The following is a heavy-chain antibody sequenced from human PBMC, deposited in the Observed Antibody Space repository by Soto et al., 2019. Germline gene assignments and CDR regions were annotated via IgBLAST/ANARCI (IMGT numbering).Heavy chain of an antibody. CDR3: ARDMGDGEGGYFDY. Sequence: EVQLVESGGGLVQPGGSLRLSCAASGFTFSSYWMSWVRQAPGKGLEWVANIKQDGSEKYYVDSVKGRFTISRENAKNSLYLQMNSLRAEDTAVYYCARDMGDGEGGYFDYWGQGTLVTVSS. CDR2: IKQDGSEK. D-gene: IGHD3-16*01. J-gene: IGHJ4*02. CDR1: GFTFSSYW. V-gene: IGHV3-7*01.